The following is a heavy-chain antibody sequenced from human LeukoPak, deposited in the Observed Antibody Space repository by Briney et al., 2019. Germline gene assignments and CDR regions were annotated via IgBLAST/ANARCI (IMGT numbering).Heavy chain of an antibody. CDR3: ARDVFCGGDCYSPQCN. V-gene: IGHV3-7*01. J-gene: IGHJ4*02. CDR2: INQDGSEK. CDR1: GFSFRSYW. Sequence: GGSLRLSCAASGFSFRSYWMSWVRQAPGKGLEWVANINQDGSEKYYVDSVKGRFTISRDNAENSLFLQLNSLRAEDTAVYYCARDVFCGGDCYSPQCNWGQGTLVTVSS. D-gene: IGHD2-21*02.